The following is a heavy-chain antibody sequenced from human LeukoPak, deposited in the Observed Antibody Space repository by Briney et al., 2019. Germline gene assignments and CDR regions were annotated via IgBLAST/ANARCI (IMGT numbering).Heavy chain of an antibody. CDR3: ARAGSYYNHFDY. V-gene: IGHV1-69*04. Sequence: SVKVSCKASGYTFTGYYMHWVRQAPGQGLEWMGRIIPILGIANYAQKFQGGVTITADKSTSTAYMELSSLRSEDTAVYYCARAGSYYNHFDYWGQGTLVTVSS. J-gene: IGHJ4*02. D-gene: IGHD1-26*01. CDR1: GYTFTGYY. CDR2: IIPILGIA.